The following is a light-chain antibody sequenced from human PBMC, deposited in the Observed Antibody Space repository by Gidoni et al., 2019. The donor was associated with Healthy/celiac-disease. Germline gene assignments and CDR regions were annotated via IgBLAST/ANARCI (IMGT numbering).Light chain of an antibody. CDR1: QSISSY. CDR2: AAS. CDR3: QQSYSTLALT. V-gene: IGKV1-39*01. J-gene: IGKJ4*01. Sequence: DIQMTQSPSSLSASGEDRVTITCRASQSISSYLNWYQQKPGKAHKLLIYAASSLQSGVQSRFSGSGSGTDFTLTISSLQPEDFATYYCQQSYSTLALTFGGGTKVEIK.